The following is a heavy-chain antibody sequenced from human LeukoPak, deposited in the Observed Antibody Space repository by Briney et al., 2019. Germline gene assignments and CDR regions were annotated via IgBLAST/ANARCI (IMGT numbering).Heavy chain of an antibody. CDR3: ARGFLGGTDQYFDS. Sequence: GGSLRLSCAASGFTFSTYAMNWVRQAPAKGLEWVSTIGGGGPTTDYADSVKDRFTIPRENSKNTLYLQMNSLRAEDTAVYFCARGFLGGTDQYFDSWGQGTLVTVSS. J-gene: IGHJ4*02. V-gene: IGHV3-23*01. CDR2: IGGGGPTT. CDR1: GFTFSTYA. D-gene: IGHD6-19*01.